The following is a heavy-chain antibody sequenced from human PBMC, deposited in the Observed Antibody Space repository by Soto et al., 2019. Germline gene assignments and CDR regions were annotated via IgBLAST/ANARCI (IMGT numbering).Heavy chain of an antibody. J-gene: IGHJ4*02. Sequence: EVQLEESGGALVQPGRSLRLSCAASGFTFDDYAMHWVRQVLGKGLDWVSSISWNSGNIGYADSVKGRFTTSRDNAKNCLYLQMNSLRSEDTALYYCVRSKGGYSYGPTFDYWGQGPLVTVSS. V-gene: IGHV3-9*01. D-gene: IGHD5-18*01. CDR3: VRSKGGYSYGPTFDY. CDR2: ISWNSGNI. CDR1: GFTFDDYA.